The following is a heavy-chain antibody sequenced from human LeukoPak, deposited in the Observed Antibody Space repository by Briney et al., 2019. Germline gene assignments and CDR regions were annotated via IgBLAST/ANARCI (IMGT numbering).Heavy chain of an antibody. CDR3: AGGGDYGDYYYYYMDV. CDR1: GFTFSSYW. D-gene: IGHD2-21*02. CDR2: IKQDGSEK. J-gene: IGHJ6*03. V-gene: IGHV3-7*01. Sequence: PGGSLRLSCAASGFTFSSYWMSWVRQAPGKGLEWVANIKQDGSEKYYVDSVKGRFTISRDNAKNSLYLQMNSLRAEDTAVYYCAGGGDYGDYYYYYMDVWGKGTTVTVSS.